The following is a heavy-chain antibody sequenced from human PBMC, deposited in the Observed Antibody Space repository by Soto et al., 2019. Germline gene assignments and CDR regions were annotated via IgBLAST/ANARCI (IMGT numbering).Heavy chain of an antibody. CDR2: ISGSGGST. V-gene: IGHV3-23*01. D-gene: IGHD5-18*01. J-gene: IGHJ4*02. Sequence: EVQLLESGGGLVQPGGSLRLSCAASGFTFSSYAMSWVRQAPGKGLEWVSAISGSGGSTYYADSVKGRFTISRDNSKNTLYLQMNSLRAEDTAVYYCAKSPPSGVSYGYGWGDYWGQGTLVTVSS. CDR3: AKSPPSGVSYGYGWGDY. CDR1: GFTFSSYA.